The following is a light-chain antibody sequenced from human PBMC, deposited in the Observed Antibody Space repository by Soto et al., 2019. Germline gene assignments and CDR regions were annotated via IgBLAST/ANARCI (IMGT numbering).Light chain of an antibody. Sequence: QSVLTQPASVSGSPGQSITISCTGTSSDVGGYNYVSWYQQHPGKAPKLMIYEVNNRPSGVSNRFSGSKSANTASLTISGLQAEDEADYYCSSYTTSNTLVFGTGTKLTVL. CDR3: SSYTTSNTLV. CDR1: SSDVGGYNY. J-gene: IGLJ1*01. CDR2: EVN. V-gene: IGLV2-14*03.